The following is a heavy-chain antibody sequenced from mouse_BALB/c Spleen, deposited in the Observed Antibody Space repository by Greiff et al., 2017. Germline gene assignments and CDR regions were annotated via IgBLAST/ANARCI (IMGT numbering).Heavy chain of an antibody. CDR3: ARSAYYGNPWFAY. D-gene: IGHD2-10*01. CDR1: GYTFTSYV. J-gene: IGHJ3*01. Sequence: QVQLQQSGPELVKPGASVKMSCKASGYTFTSYVISWVKQRTGQGLEWIGEIYPGSGSTYYNEKFKGKATLTADKSSNTAYMQLSSLTSEDSAVYFCARSAYYGNPWFAYWGQGTLVTVSA. CDR2: IYPGSGST. V-gene: IGHV1-81*01.